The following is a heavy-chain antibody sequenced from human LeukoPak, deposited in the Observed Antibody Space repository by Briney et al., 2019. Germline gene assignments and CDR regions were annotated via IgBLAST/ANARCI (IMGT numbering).Heavy chain of an antibody. D-gene: IGHD2-21*02. Sequence: GGSLRLSCAASGFTFDDYAMGWVRQTPGKGLEWVSGTNWDGGRTGYADSVKGRFTISRDNAKNSLYLQMNSLRVEDMAMYYCARDGLRRPPTPYCGGDCPLDYWGQGTLVSVSS. CDR1: GFTFDDYA. V-gene: IGHV3-20*04. J-gene: IGHJ4*02. CDR3: ARDGLRRPPTPYCGGDCPLDY. CDR2: TNWDGGRT.